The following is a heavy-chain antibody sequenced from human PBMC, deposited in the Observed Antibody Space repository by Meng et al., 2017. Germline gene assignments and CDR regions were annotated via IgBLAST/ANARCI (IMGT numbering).Heavy chain of an antibody. CDR2: TNHSGST. D-gene: IGHD6-6*01. CDR3: ARRRGGSSDWFDP. CDR1: GGSFSGYY. V-gene: IGHV4-34*01. Sequence: QLQRWGAGFLQPSETLPLTGVVYGGSFSGYYWSWHRQPPGKGMEWIGETNHSGSTNYNPSLKSRVTISVDTSKNQFSLKLSSVTAADTAVYYCARRRGGSSDWFDPWGQGTLVTVSS. J-gene: IGHJ5*02.